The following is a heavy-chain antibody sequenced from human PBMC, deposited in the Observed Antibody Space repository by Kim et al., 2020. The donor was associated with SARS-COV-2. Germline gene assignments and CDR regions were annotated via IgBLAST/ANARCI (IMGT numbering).Heavy chain of an antibody. D-gene: IGHD1-7*01. V-gene: IGHV4-34*01. CDR3: ARGANWNYVPVFDY. Sequence: NPSLKSRVTISVDPSKNQFSLKLSSVTAADTAVYYCARGANWNYVPVFDYWGQGTLVTVSS. J-gene: IGHJ4*02.